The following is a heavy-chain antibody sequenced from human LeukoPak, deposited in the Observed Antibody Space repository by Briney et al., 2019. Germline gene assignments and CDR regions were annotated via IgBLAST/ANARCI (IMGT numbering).Heavy chain of an antibody. CDR3: ARDSDYYDSSASGDY. CDR2: ISTYNGNT. J-gene: IGHJ4*02. D-gene: IGHD3-22*01. Sequence: ASVKASCKASGYTFTSYGISWVRQAPGQGLEWMGWISTYNGNTNYAQKLQGRVTMTTDTSTSTAYMELRSLRSDDTAVYYCARDSDYYDSSASGDYWGQGTLVTVSS. CDR1: GYTFTSYG. V-gene: IGHV1-18*01.